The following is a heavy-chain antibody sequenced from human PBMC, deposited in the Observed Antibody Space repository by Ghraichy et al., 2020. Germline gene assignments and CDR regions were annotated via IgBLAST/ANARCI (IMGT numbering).Heavy chain of an antibody. CDR1: GYTFTGYY. J-gene: IGHJ6*02. V-gene: IGHV1-2*02. Sequence: ASVKVSCKASGYTFTGYYMHWVRQAPGQGLEWMGWINPNSGGTNYAQKFQGRVTMTRDTSISTAYMELSRLRSDDTAVYYCARWGIAARRRDYYYYGMDVWGQGTTVTVSS. D-gene: IGHD6-6*01. CDR2: INPNSGGT. CDR3: ARWGIAARRRDYYYYGMDV.